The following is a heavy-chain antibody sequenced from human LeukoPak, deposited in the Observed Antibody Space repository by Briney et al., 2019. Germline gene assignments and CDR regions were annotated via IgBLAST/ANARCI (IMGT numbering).Heavy chain of an antibody. J-gene: IGHJ4*02. V-gene: IGHV4-59*08. Sequence: PSETLSLTCTVSGGSISTYYWSWIRQSPGKGLEWIGYVYYSGSTNYNPSLKSRVTISVDTSKNQFSLNLSSATAADTAVYYCARHQKNLFYFDYWGQGTLVTVSS. CDR1: GGSISTYY. CDR2: VYYSGST. CDR3: ARHQKNLFYFDY. D-gene: IGHD2/OR15-2a*01.